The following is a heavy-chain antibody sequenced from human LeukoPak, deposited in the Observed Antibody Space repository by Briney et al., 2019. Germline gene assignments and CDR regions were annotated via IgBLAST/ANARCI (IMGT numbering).Heavy chain of an antibody. CDR2: ISGSGGST. D-gene: IGHD6-19*01. J-gene: IGHJ4*02. Sequence: GGSLRLSCAASGFTFSSYAMSWVRQAPGKGLEWVSAISGSGGSTYCADSVKGRFTISRDNSKNTLYLQMNSLRAEDTAVYYCAKGVAVAGPPLYYFDYWGQGTLVTVSS. CDR3: AKGVAVAGPPLYYFDY. V-gene: IGHV3-23*01. CDR1: GFTFSSYA.